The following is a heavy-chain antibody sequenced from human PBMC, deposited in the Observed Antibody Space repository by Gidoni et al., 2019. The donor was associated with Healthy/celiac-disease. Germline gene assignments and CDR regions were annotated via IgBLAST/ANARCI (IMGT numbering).Heavy chain of an antibody. CDR2: IRSKANSYAT. Sequence: EVQLVESGGGLVQPGGSLKLSCAASGFTFSRSAMHWVRQASGKGLEWVGRIRSKANSYATAYAASVKGRFTISRDDSKNTAYLQMNSLKTEDTAVYYCTRTRDAVTTDYYGMDVWGQGTTVTVSS. D-gene: IGHD4-17*01. CDR3: TRTRDAVTTDYYGMDV. J-gene: IGHJ6*02. V-gene: IGHV3-73*01. CDR1: GFTFSRSA.